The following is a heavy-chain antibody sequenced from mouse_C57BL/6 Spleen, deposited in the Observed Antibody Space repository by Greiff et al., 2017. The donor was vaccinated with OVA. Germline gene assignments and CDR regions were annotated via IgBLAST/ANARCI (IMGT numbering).Heavy chain of an antibody. D-gene: IGHD3-2*02. CDR1: GYAFSSSW. CDR2: IYPGDGDT. CDR3: ARWETAQATAWFAY. Sequence: QVQLQQSGPELVKPGASVKISCKASGYAFSSSWMNWVKQRPGKGLEWIGRIYPGDGDTNYNGKFKGKGTLTADKSSRTAYMQLSSLTSEDSAVYFCARWETAQATAWFAYWGQGTLVTVSA. J-gene: IGHJ3*01. V-gene: IGHV1-82*01.